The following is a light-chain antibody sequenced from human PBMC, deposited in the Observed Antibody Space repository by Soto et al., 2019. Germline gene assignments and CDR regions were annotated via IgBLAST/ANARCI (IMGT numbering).Light chain of an antibody. CDR3: QQYDTSPT. V-gene: IGKV3-20*01. J-gene: IGKJ1*01. CDR2: DAS. Sequence: DIVLTQSPGPLSLSPGERATLSCTASHSLSSKSLVWYQQKSGQTPRVLIYDASSRATGIPDRFSGSGSGTDFTLTISRLEPEDSAVYFCQQYDTSPTFGQGTKVEIK. CDR1: HSLSSKS.